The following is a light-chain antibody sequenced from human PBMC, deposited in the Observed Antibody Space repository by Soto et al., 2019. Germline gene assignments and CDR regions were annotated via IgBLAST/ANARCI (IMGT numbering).Light chain of an antibody. J-gene: IGKJ5*01. CDR3: QQSYSTPPIT. CDR1: QSISSY. Sequence: DIQMTQSPSSLSASVGDRVTITCRAGQSISSYLNWYQQKPGKAPKLLIYAASSLQSGVPSRFSGSGSGTDFTLTISSLQPEDFATYYCQQSYSTPPITFGQGTRLAI. CDR2: AAS. V-gene: IGKV1-39*01.